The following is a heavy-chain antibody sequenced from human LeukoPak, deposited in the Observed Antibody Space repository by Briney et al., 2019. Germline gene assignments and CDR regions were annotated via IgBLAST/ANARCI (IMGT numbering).Heavy chain of an antibody. CDR2: ISYDGSNK. J-gene: IGHJ3*02. CDR1: GFTFSSYG. CDR3: AIYYDSSGYETMNAFDI. D-gene: IGHD3-22*01. Sequence: PGGSLRLSCAASGFTFSSYGMHWVRQVPGKGLEWVAVISYDGSNKYYADSVKGRFTISRDNSKNTLYLQMNSLRVEDTAVYYCAIYYDSSGYETMNAFDIWGQGTMVTVSS. V-gene: IGHV3-30*03.